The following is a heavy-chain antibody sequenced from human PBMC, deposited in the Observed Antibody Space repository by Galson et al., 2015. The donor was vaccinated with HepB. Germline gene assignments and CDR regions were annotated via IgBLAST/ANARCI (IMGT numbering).Heavy chain of an antibody. D-gene: IGHD1-26*01. CDR1: GFTFSSYE. V-gene: IGHV3-48*03. J-gene: IGHJ3*02. CDR3: ARDRSRRVGARKSPDAFDI. Sequence: SLRLSCAASGFTFSSYEMNWVRQAPGKGLEWVSYISSSGSTIYYADSVKGRFTISRDNAKNSLYLQMNSLRAEDTAVYYCARDRSRRVGARKSPDAFDIWGQGTMVTVSS. CDR2: ISSSGSTI.